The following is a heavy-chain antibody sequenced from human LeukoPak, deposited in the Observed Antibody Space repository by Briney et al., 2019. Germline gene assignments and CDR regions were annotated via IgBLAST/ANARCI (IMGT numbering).Heavy chain of an antibody. V-gene: IGHV3-7*03. CDR3: ARDGVAAGIYFDY. Sequence: PGGSLRLSCAVSGFTFSSHWMSWVRQAPGKGLSWVANIKYDGTEKRYVDSVKGRFTISRDNAKNSLYLQMNSLRAEDTAVYYCARDGVAAGIYFDYWGQGTLVTVSS. J-gene: IGHJ4*02. CDR1: GFTFSSHW. D-gene: IGHD6-13*01. CDR2: IKYDGTEK.